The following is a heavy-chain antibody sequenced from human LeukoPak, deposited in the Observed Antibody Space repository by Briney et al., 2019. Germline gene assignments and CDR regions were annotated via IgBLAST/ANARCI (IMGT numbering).Heavy chain of an antibody. V-gene: IGHV1-69*04. CDR2: IIPILGIA. CDR1: GGTFSSYA. J-gene: IGHJ6*02. CDR3: ARDLLEVVVAATLDYYYYGMDV. D-gene: IGHD2-15*01. Sequence: SVKVSCKASGGTFSSYAISWVRQAPGQGLEWMGRIIPILGIANYAQKFQGRVTITADKSTSTAYMELSSLRSEDTAVYYCARDLLEVVVAATLDYYYYGMDVWGQGTTVPVS.